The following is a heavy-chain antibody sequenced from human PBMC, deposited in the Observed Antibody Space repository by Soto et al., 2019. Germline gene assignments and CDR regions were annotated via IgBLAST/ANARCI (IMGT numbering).Heavy chain of an antibody. CDR1: GGSISASSYY. CDR3: ARGPGI. V-gene: IGHV4-39*07. CDR2: MDYSGST. J-gene: IGHJ4*02. Sequence: PSETLSLTCTVSGGSISASSYYWGWIRQPPGKGLEWIGSMDYSGSTYYNPSLKSRVTISVDTSKNQFSLKLSSVTAADTAVYYCARGPGIWGQGTLVTVSS.